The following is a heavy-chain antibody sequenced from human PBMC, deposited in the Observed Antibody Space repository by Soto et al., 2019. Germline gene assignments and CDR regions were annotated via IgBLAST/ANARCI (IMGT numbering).Heavy chain of an antibody. D-gene: IGHD3-22*01. V-gene: IGHV1-69*06. CDR2: IIPIFGTA. J-gene: IGHJ5*02. Sequence: SVKVSCKASGGTFSSYAISWVRQAPGQGLEWMGGIIPIFGTANYAQKFQGRVTITADKSTSTAYMELSSLRSEATAVYYCARTPSMIVVVIDYWFDPWGQGTLVTVSS. CDR3: ARTPSMIVVVIDYWFDP. CDR1: GGTFSSYA.